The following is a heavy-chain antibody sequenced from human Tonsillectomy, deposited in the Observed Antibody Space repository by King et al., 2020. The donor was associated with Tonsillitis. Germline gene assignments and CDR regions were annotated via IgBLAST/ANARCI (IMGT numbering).Heavy chain of an antibody. CDR2: IKQDGSEK. Sequence: VQLVESGGGLVQPGGSLRLSCATSGFTFSTYWMNWVRQAPGKGLEWVAIIKQDGSEKFYVDSVKGRFTISIDNAENSLYLQMNSLRAEDTAVCYCAGGGGWSFDYWGQGTLVTVSS. J-gene: IGHJ4*02. D-gene: IGHD6-19*01. V-gene: IGHV3-7*02. CDR3: AGGGGWSFDY. CDR1: GFTFSTYW.